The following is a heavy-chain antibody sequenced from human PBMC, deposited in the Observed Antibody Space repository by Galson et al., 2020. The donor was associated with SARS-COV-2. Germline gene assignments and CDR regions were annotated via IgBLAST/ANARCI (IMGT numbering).Heavy chain of an antibody. V-gene: IGHV3-9*01. CDR1: GFTFENYG. Sequence: SLKISCAASGFTFENYGMNWVRQTPGKGLEWVSGISWNSFSIGYADSVKGRFTISRDNAKNSLYLQMNSLRVEDTALYYCVKVTGLNWNYDWFDPWGQGTLVTVSS. CDR2: ISWNSFSI. J-gene: IGHJ5*02. CDR3: VKVTGLNWNYDWFDP. D-gene: IGHD1-7*01.